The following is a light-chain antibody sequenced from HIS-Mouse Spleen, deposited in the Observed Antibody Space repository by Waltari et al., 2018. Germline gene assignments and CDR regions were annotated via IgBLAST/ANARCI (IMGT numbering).Light chain of an antibody. V-gene: IGLV2-23*01. CDR3: CSYAGSSTWV. CDR2: EGS. J-gene: IGLJ3*02. Sequence: QSALTQPASVSGSPGQSITISCTGTSSDVGSYNLVSWYQQHPGKAPKLMIYEGSKRPSGVSNRFSGCKSGNSASLTISGLQAEDEADYYCCSYAGSSTWVFGGGTKLTVL. CDR1: SSDVGSYNL.